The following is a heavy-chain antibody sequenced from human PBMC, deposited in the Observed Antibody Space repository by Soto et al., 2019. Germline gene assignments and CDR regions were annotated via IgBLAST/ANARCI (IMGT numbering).Heavy chain of an antibody. CDR3: ARVPEAYYGSRSKWSDP. D-gene: IGHD3-10*01. Sequence: QVELVQSGAEVKKPGASVKVSCKASGYTFTRYGISWLRQAHGQGLEWMGWISAYNGNTNYAQKLQGRVTMTTDTSTSTAYMELRSLRSDDTAVYYCARVPEAYYGSRSKWSDPWGQGTLVTVSS. CDR1: GYTFTRYG. V-gene: IGHV1-18*01. CDR2: ISAYNGNT. J-gene: IGHJ5*02.